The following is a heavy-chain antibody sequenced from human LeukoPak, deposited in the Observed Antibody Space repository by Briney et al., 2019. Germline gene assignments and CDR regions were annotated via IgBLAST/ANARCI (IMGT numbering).Heavy chain of an antibody. V-gene: IGHV3-21*01. CDR2: ISSSSSYI. CDR3: ARAVRSLVTSYYGFVY. J-gene: IGHJ4*02. D-gene: IGHD3-9*01. CDR1: GFTFSSYS. Sequence: GGSLRLSCAASGFTFSSYSMNWVRQAPGKGLEWVSSISSSSSYIYYADSVKGRFTISRDNAKNSLYLQMNSLRAEDTAVYYCARAVRSLVTSYYGFVYWGQGTLVTVSS.